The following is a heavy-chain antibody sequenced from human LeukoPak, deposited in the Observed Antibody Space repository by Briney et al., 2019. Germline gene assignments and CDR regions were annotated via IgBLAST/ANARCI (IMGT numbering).Heavy chain of an antibody. D-gene: IGHD3-10*01. J-gene: IGHJ3*02. CDR2: IRQNGSEK. CDR3: ARRNYGSIDAFDI. Sequence: PGGSLRLSCAASGFTFSSYWMSWVRQAPGKGLEWVANIRQNGSEKYYADSLKGRFTISSDNAKNSLYLQMTSLTAEATAEYHCARRNYGSIDAFDIWGQGTMVTVSS. CDR1: GFTFSSYW. V-gene: IGHV3-7*05.